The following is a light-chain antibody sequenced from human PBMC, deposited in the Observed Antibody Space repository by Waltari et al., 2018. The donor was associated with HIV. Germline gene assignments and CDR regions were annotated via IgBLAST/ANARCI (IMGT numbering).Light chain of an antibody. Sequence: QSVLTQPPSVSGAPGQRVTFSCTGSSSNIGAGYDVHWYQQLPGTAPKLLIYGNNNRPSGVPDRFVGSKSGTSASLAITGLQAEDEADYYCQSYDSSLSGSWVFGGGTKLTVL. J-gene: IGLJ3*02. CDR1: SSNIGAGYD. V-gene: IGLV1-40*01. CDR3: QSYDSSLSGSWV. CDR2: GNN.